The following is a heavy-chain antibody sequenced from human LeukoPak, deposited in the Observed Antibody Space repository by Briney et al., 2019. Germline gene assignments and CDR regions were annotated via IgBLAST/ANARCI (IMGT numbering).Heavy chain of an antibody. J-gene: IGHJ6*03. CDR2: ISYDGSNK. CDR1: GFTFSSYA. D-gene: IGHD2-8*01. CDR3: ARDSGMVYGGTYYYYYMDV. Sequence: PVRSLRLSCAASGFTFSSYAMHWVRQAPGKGLEWVAVISYDGSNKYYADSVKGRFTISRDNSKNTLYLQMNSLRAEDTAVYYCARDSGMVYGGTYYYYYMDVWGKGTTVTVSS. V-gene: IGHV3-30-3*01.